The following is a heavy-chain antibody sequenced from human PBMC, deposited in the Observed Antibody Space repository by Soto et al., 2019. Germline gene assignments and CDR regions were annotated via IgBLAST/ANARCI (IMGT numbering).Heavy chain of an antibody. D-gene: IGHD2-2*01. CDR3: ARDIVVVPAAIGMDV. V-gene: IGHV3-7*03. Sequence: HPGGSLRLSCAASGFTFSSYWMSWVRQAPGKGLEWVANIKQDGSEKYYVDSVKGRFTISRDNAKNSLYLQMNSLRAEDTAVYYCARDIVVVPAAIGMDVWGQGTTVTVSS. CDR2: IKQDGSEK. CDR1: GFTFSSYW. J-gene: IGHJ6*02.